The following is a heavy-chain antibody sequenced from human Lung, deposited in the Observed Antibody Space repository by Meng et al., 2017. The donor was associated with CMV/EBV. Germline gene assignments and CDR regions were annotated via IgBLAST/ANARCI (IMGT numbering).Heavy chain of an antibody. Sequence: FTFSDYYMSWSRQAPGKGLEWVSYISSSGSTIYYADSVKGRFTISRDNAKNSLYLQMNSLRAEDTAVYYRAREEAVPAAMEYYFDYWGQGTLVTVSS. CDR2: ISSSGSTI. CDR1: FTFSDYY. V-gene: IGHV3-11*01. CDR3: AREEAVPAAMEYYFDY. D-gene: IGHD2-2*01. J-gene: IGHJ4*02.